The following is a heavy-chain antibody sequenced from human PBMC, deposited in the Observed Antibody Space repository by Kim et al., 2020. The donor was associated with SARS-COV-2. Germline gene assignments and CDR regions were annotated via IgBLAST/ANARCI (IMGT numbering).Heavy chain of an antibody. V-gene: IGHV3-48*03. CDR1: GFTFSSHE. D-gene: IGHD3-16*02. CDR2: ISYSGSTI. CDR3: ARGPYDYFWGSYRFLFDY. Sequence: GGSLRLSCVASGFTFSSHEMNWVRQAPGKGLEWVSYISYSGSTIYYADSVKGRFTISRDNAKNSLYLQMNSLRAEYTAIYYCARGPYDYFWGSYRFLFDYWGQGTLVTVSS. J-gene: IGHJ4*02.